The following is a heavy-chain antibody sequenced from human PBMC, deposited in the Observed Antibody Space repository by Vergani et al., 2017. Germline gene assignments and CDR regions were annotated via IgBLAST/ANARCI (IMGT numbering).Heavy chain of an antibody. D-gene: IGHD1-26*01. CDR1: GFTFSSYG. CDR3: ARDPDSGSFGYFDY. J-gene: IGHJ4*02. CDR2: IWYDGSNK. V-gene: IGHV3-33*01. Sequence: QVQLVESGGGVVQPGRSLRLSCAASGFTFSSYGMHWVRQAPGKGLEWVAVIWYDGSNKYYADSVKGRFTISRDNSKNTLYLQMNSLRAEDTAVYYCARDPDSGSFGYFDYWGQGTLVTVSS.